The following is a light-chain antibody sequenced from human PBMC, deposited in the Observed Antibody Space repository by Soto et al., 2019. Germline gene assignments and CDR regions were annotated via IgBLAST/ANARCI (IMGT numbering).Light chain of an antibody. CDR2: DAS. J-gene: IGKJ5*01. CDR1: RSVSSY. CDR3: QQRSNWPIT. Sequence: EIVLIQSPATLSLSPGESATLSCRATRSVSSYLAWYQQKPGQAPRLLIYDASSRPTDIPARFSGSGSGTDFTLTISSLEPEDFALYYCQQRSNWPITFGQGTRLEIK. V-gene: IGKV3-11*01.